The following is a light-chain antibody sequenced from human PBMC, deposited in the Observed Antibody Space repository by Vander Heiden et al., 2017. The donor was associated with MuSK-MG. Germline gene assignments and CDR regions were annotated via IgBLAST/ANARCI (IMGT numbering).Light chain of an antibody. J-gene: IGKJ4*01. Sequence: DIVMTQSPHSLAVSLGERATINCKSSQSVLYSSNNKNYFAWYQQKPGQPPKLLIYWASTRDSGVPDRFSGSGSGTDFTLTISSLQAEDVAVYYCQQDDTTPLTFGGGTKVEIK. V-gene: IGKV4-1*01. CDR1: QSVLYSSNNKNY. CDR3: QQDDTTPLT. CDR2: WAS.